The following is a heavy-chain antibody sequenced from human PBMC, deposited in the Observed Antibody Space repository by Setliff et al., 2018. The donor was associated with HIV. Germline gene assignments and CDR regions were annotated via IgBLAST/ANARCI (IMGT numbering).Heavy chain of an antibody. J-gene: IGHJ4*02. V-gene: IGHV4-61*02. CDR1: GGSISSGSYF. CDR3: ARGHVYSSSWRKYYFDY. Sequence: SETLSLTCTVSGGSISSGSYFWTWIRQPAGKGLEWIGRIYTSGSTNYNPSLKSRVTISVDTSKNQFSLKLSSVTAADTAMYYCARGHVYSSSWRKYYFDYWGQGTLVTVSS. D-gene: IGHD6-13*01. CDR2: IYTSGST.